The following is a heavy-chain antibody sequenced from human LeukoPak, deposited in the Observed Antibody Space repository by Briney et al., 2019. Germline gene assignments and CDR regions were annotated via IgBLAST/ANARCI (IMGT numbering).Heavy chain of an antibody. CDR3: ARPRVVTAIFDY. J-gene: IGHJ4*02. Sequence: SVKVSCKASGGTFSSYAISWVRQAPGQGLEWMGGIIPIFGTANYAQKFQGRVTITADESTSTAYMELSSLRSEDTAVYYCARPRVVTAIFDYWGQGTLVTVSS. D-gene: IGHD2-21*02. CDR2: IIPIFGTA. CDR1: GGTFSSYA. V-gene: IGHV1-69*13.